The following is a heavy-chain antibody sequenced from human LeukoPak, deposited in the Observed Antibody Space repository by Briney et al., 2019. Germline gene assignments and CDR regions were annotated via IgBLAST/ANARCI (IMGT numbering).Heavy chain of an antibody. V-gene: IGHV3-30*02. CDR2: IWYDGSYT. Sequence: PGGSLRLSCAASGFTFSSYGMHWVRQAPGKGLEWVAVIWYDGSYTYYADSVKGRFTISRDNSKNTLYLQMNSLRAEDTAVYYCAKDRPNIVVVPAATPLDYWGQGTLVTVSS. CDR3: AKDRPNIVVVPAATPLDY. D-gene: IGHD2-2*01. J-gene: IGHJ4*02. CDR1: GFTFSSYG.